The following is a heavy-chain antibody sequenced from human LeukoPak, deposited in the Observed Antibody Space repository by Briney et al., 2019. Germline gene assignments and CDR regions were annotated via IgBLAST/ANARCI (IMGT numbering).Heavy chain of an antibody. CDR1: GLTISSYS. CDR3: VKDLTTVTTQGDY. Sequence: PGGSLRLSCAASGLTISSYSMNWVRQAPGKGLEWVAFIRYDESDKYYADSVKGRFTISRDNSKNTLYLQMNSLRADDTALYYCVKDLTTVTTQGDYWGQGTLVTVSS. CDR2: IRYDESDK. D-gene: IGHD4-17*01. J-gene: IGHJ4*02. V-gene: IGHV3-30*02.